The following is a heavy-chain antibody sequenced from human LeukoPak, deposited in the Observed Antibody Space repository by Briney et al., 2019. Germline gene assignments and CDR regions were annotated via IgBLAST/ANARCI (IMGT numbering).Heavy chain of an antibody. Sequence: GGSLRLSCAASGFTFSSYGMHWVRQAPGKGLEWVAFIRYDGSNKYYADSVEGRFTISRDNSKNTLYLQMNSLRAEDTAVYYCAKDSVYDFWSGYSLGYFDYWGQGTLVTVSS. D-gene: IGHD3-3*01. CDR3: AKDSVYDFWSGYSLGYFDY. CDR2: IRYDGSNK. CDR1: GFTFSSYG. J-gene: IGHJ4*02. V-gene: IGHV3-30*02.